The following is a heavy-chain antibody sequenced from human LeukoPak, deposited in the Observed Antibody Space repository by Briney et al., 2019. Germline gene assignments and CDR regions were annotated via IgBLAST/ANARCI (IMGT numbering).Heavy chain of an antibody. CDR3: ARGPIYGDYYYYYMDV. J-gene: IGHJ6*03. Sequence: ASVKVSCKASGYTFTSYGISWVRQAPGQGLEWMGWISAYNGNTNYAQKLQGRVTMTTDTSTSTAYMELSRLRSDDTAVYYCARGPIYGDYYYYYMDVWGKGTTVTVSS. CDR2: ISAYNGNT. CDR1: GYTFTSYG. D-gene: IGHD4-17*01. V-gene: IGHV1-18*01.